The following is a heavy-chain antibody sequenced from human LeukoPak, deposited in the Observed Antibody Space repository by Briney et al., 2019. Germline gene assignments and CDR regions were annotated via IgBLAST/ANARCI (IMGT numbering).Heavy chain of an antibody. CDR3: ATTTVTNILDY. CDR2: INHSGST. D-gene: IGHD4-17*01. Sequence: SETLSLTCAVYGGSFSGYYWSWIRQPPGKGLEWIGEINHSGSTNYNPSLKSRVTISVDMSKNQFSLKLSSVTAADTAVYYCATTTVTNILDYWGQGTLVTVSS. CDR1: GGSFSGYY. J-gene: IGHJ4*02. V-gene: IGHV4-34*01.